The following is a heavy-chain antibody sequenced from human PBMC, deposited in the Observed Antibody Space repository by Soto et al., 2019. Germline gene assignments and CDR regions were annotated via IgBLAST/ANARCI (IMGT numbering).Heavy chain of an antibody. CDR2: ISADGKDA. V-gene: IGHV3-30*04. CDR1: GFTFTKYI. Sequence: GGSLRLSCMASGFTFTKYIIQWVRQAPGKGLEWVAVISADGKDAYYRDSVKGRFTISRDNSKNTLFVQMNSLRAEDTAIYYCVRDDPGKYGGTIGRFDHWGQGTPVTVSS. D-gene: IGHD1-1*01. CDR3: VRDDPGKYGGTIGRFDH. J-gene: IGHJ4*02.